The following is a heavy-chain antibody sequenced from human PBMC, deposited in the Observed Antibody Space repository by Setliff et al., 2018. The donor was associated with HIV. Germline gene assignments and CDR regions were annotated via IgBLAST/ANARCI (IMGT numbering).Heavy chain of an antibody. CDR1: GDSISSGGYY. CDR3: ARGDGTKYYYYYYMDV. D-gene: IGHD1-7*01. V-gene: IGHV4-31*03. J-gene: IGHJ6*03. Sequence: SETLSLTCTVSGDSISSGGYYWSWIRQHPGKGLEWIGFIYYSGSTYYNPSLKSRVTISVDTSKNQFSLKLSSVTAADTAVYYCARGDGTKYYYYYYMDVWGKGTTVTVSS. CDR2: IYYSGST.